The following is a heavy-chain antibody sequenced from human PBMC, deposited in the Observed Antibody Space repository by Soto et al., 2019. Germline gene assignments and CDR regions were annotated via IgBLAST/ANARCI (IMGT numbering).Heavy chain of an antibody. CDR3: ARFPVTTPRYNWFDP. Sequence: EVQLVESGGGLVQPGGSLRLSCAASGFHFSTYSMNWVRQAPGKGLEWVSYISSSRGTISYADSVKGRFTISRDNAKNSLYLQMNSLRAEDTAVYYCARFPVTTPRYNWFDPWGQGTLVTVSS. CDR1: GFHFSTYS. V-gene: IGHV3-48*01. J-gene: IGHJ5*02. CDR2: ISSSRGTI. D-gene: IGHD4-17*01.